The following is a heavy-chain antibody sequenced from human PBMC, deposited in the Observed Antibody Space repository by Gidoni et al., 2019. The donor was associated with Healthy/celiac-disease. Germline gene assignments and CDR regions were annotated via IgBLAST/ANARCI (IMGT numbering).Heavy chain of an antibody. CDR2: ISYDRSNK. CDR3: ARGQLNAHYYYYGMDV. Sequence: QVQLVESWGGVVQPGRSLRLSCPASGSAFSSYAMHWVRQAPGKGLEWVAVISYDRSNKYYADSVKGRFTISRDNSKNTLYLQMNSLRAEDTAVYYCARGQLNAHYYYYGMDVWGQGTTVTVSS. CDR1: GSAFSSYA. D-gene: IGHD1-1*01. J-gene: IGHJ6*02. V-gene: IGHV3-30-3*01.